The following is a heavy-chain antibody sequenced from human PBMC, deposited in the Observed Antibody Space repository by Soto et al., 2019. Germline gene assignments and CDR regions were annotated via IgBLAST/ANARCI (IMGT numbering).Heavy chain of an antibody. CDR3: ASLGVGDWANYYYYYGMDV. V-gene: IGHV3-23*01. J-gene: IGHJ6*02. D-gene: IGHD2-21*02. CDR2: VTANGGST. Sequence: EVQLLESGGGLVQPGGSLRLSCAASGFTFSSYAMSWVRQAPGKGLEWVSAVTANGGSTYSADSVKGRFTISRDNSKNTLFLQMNSLRAEDTAVYYCASLGVGDWANYYYYYGMDVWGQGTTVTVSS. CDR1: GFTFSSYA.